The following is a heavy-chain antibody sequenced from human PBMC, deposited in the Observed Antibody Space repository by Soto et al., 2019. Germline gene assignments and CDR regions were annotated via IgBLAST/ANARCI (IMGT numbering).Heavy chain of an antibody. CDR3: ARDQVTIFGVVIVHYGMDV. CDR2: IIPIFGTA. V-gene: IGHV1-69*13. D-gene: IGHD3-3*01. CDR1: GGTFSSYA. J-gene: IGHJ6*02. Sequence: GASVKVSCKASGGTFSSYAISWVRQAPGQGLEWMGGIIPIFGTANYAQKFQGRVAITADESTSTAYMELSSLRSEDTAVYYCARDQVTIFGVVIVHYGMDVWGQGTTVTVSS.